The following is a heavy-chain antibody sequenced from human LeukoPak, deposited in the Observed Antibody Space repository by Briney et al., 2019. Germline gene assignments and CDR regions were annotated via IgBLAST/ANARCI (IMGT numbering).Heavy chain of an antibody. V-gene: IGHV1-46*01. D-gene: IGHD3-10*01. CDR2: INPSGGST. J-gene: IGHJ4*02. CDR1: GYIFTTYF. CDR3: ARVRGHGDMIDY. Sequence: ASVKVSCKASGYIFTTYFMHWVRQAPGQGLEWMGFINPSGGSTGYSQKFQGRVTMTRDTSTSKVYMALSSLRSEDTAVYYCARVRGHGDMIDYWGQGTLVTVSS.